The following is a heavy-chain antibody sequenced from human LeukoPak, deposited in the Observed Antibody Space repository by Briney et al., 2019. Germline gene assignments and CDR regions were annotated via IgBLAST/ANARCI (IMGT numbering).Heavy chain of an antibody. Sequence: GGSLRLSCAASGFSVGNYYMSWVRQAPGKGLEWVSIIYSSGSTYYPDSVKGRFTISRDNSKNTLYLQMTSLRHEDTAVDYCAKTYGDFGAQGPLATVPS. D-gene: IGHD4-17*01. V-gene: IGHV3-53*01. CDR3: AKTYGDF. CDR1: GFSVGNYY. J-gene: IGHJ4*02. CDR2: IYSSGST.